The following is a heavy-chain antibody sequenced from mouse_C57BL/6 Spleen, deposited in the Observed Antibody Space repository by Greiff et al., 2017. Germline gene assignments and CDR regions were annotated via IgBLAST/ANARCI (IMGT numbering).Heavy chain of an antibody. CDR3: ARHGDSSGYWYFDV. V-gene: IGHV2-6-1*01. D-gene: IGHD3-2*02. J-gene: IGHJ1*03. CDR1: GFSLTSYG. CDR2: IWSDGST. Sequence: QVQLQQSGPGLVAPSQSLSITCTVSGFSLTSYGVHWVRQPPGKGLEWLVVIWSDGSTTYNSALKSRLSISKDNSKSQVFLKMNSLQTDDTAMYYCARHGDSSGYWYFDVWGTGTTVTVSS.